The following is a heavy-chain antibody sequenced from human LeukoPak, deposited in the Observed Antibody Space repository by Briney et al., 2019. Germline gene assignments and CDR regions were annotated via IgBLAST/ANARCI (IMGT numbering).Heavy chain of an antibody. Sequence: GGSLRLSCAASGFTFSSYGMHCVRQAPGKGLEWVAFIRYDGSNKYYADSVKGRFTISRDNSKNTLYLQMNSLRAEDTAVYYRAKEGSSWPKNPFDYWGQGTLVT. CDR1: GFTFSSYG. J-gene: IGHJ4*02. CDR2: IRYDGSNK. CDR3: AKEGSSWPKNPFDY. D-gene: IGHD6-13*01. V-gene: IGHV3-30*02.